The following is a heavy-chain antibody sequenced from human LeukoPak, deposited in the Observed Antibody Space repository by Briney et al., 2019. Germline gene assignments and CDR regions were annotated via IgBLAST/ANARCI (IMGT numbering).Heavy chain of an antibody. V-gene: IGHV4-30-4*01. D-gene: IGHD4-23*01. J-gene: IGHJ4*02. CDR3: ARVREDYGGNGDYFDY. Sequence: PSQTLSLTCTVSGGSISRGDYYWSWIRQPPGKGLEWIVYIYYSGSTYYNPSLKSRVTISVDTSKNQFSLKLSSVTAADTAVYYCARVREDYGGNGDYFDYWGQGTLVTVSS. CDR2: IYYSGST. CDR1: GGSISRGDYY.